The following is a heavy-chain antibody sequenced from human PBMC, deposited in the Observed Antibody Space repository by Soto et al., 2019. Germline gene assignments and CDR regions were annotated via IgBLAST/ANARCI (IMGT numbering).Heavy chain of an antibody. CDR3: VKNGAYADFFDY. CDR2: ISGSGDIT. V-gene: IGHV3-23*01. J-gene: IGHJ4*02. D-gene: IGHD2-8*01. Sequence: EVQLLESRGGLAQPGGSLRLSCAASGFIFNSYAVSWVRQAPGKGLEWVSLISGSGDITYYADSVKGRFSISRDKFNNTLYLQMNSLRAEDTAIYYCVKNGAYADFFDYWGQGTLVTVSS. CDR1: GFIFNSYA.